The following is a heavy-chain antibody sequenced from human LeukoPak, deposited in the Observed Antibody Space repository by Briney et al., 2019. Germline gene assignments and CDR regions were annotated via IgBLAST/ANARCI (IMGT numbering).Heavy chain of an antibody. Sequence: PSETLSLTCTVSGGSISSYYWSWIRQPPGKGLEWIGYIYYSGSTYYNPSLKSRVTISVDTSKNQFSLKLSSVTAADTAVYYCARVAGVVPAAKGLPLDAFDIWGQGTMVTVSS. CDR2: IYYSGST. D-gene: IGHD2-2*01. V-gene: IGHV4-30-4*08. J-gene: IGHJ3*02. CDR3: ARVAGVVPAAKGLPLDAFDI. CDR1: GGSISSYY.